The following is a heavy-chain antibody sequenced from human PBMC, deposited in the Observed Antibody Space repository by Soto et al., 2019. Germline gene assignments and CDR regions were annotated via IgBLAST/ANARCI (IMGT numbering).Heavy chain of an antibody. J-gene: IGHJ3*02. CDR1: GYTFTGNY. Sequence: QVQLVQSGAAVKKPGASVKVSCKASGYTFTGNYMHWVRQAPGQGLEWMGWINPNSGGTNYAQKYQGRVIVTRDTSISTAYMELSRLRSDDTAVYYCARDGDSSSPFDIWGQGTMVTVSS. D-gene: IGHD6-6*01. V-gene: IGHV1-2*02. CDR3: ARDGDSSSPFDI. CDR2: INPNSGGT.